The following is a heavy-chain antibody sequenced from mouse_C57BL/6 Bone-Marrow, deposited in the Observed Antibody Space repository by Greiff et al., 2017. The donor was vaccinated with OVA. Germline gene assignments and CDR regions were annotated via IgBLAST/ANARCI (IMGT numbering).Heavy chain of an antibody. V-gene: IGHV14-4*01. CDR3: TTAYYYAMDY. J-gene: IGHJ4*01. Sequence: VQLKESGAELVRPGASVKLSCTASGFNIKDDYMHWVKQRPEQGLEWIGWIVPENGDTEYASKFQGKATITADTSSNTAYLQLSSLTSEDTAVYYCTTAYYYAMDYWGQGTSVTVSS. CDR2: IVPENGDT. CDR1: GFNIKDDY.